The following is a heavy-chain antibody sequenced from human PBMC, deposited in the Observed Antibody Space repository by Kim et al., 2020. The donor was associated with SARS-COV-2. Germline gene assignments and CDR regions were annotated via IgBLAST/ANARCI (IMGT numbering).Heavy chain of an antibody. J-gene: IGHJ4*02. CDR2: ISAYNGDT. CDR1: GYSFTNYG. CDR3: ARGGRYSGSYYEDY. Sequence: ASVKVSCKASGYSFTNYGITWVRQAPAQGLEWMGWISAYNGDTNYVQNLQGRVTMTTDTATSTVYMELRSLRYDDTAVYYCARGGRYSGSYYEDYWGQGTLVTVSS. V-gene: IGHV1-18*01. D-gene: IGHD1-26*01.